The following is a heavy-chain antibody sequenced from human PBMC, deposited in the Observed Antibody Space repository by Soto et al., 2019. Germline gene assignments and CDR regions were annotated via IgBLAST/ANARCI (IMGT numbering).Heavy chain of an antibody. Sequence: QVQLQESGPGLVKPSGTLSLTCAVSDGSISTNNWWSWVRQTPGKGLEWIGEICRSGSTKYNPSLKSLLTISVDKSKNQFSVKLSSVTAADTAIYYCARLDSSGFHGAFDLWGQGTMVTVSS. CDR1: DGSISTNNW. V-gene: IGHV4-4*02. D-gene: IGHD3-22*01. CDR2: ICRSGST. J-gene: IGHJ3*01. CDR3: ARLDSSGFHGAFDL.